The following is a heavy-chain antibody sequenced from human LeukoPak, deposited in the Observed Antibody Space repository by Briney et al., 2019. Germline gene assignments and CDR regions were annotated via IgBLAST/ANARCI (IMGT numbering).Heavy chain of an antibody. J-gene: IGHJ4*02. D-gene: IGHD3-9*01. V-gene: IGHV1-18*01. CDR2: ISAYNGNT. CDR1: GGTFSSYA. Sequence: ASVKVSCKASGGTFSSYAISRVRQAPGQGLEWMGWISAYNGNTNYAQKLQGRVTMTTDTTTSTAYMELRSPRSDDTAVYYCARHFYDILTGYTDPFDYWGQGTLVTVSS. CDR3: ARHFYDILTGYTDPFDY.